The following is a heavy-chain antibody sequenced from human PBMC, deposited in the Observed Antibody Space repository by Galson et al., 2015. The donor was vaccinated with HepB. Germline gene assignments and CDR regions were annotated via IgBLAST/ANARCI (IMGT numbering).Heavy chain of an antibody. CDR1: GFTFNTYG. CDR2: IWSDGSNQ. J-gene: IGHJ4*02. Sequence: SLRLSCAASGFTFNTYGMRWVRQAPGKGLEWVALIWSDGSNQYYADSVQGRFTISRDNSRNTLYLQMNSLRAEDTALYYCAREAHIAAPACLDSWGQGTLVTVSS. CDR3: AREAHIAAPACLDS. D-gene: IGHD6-13*01. V-gene: IGHV3-33*01.